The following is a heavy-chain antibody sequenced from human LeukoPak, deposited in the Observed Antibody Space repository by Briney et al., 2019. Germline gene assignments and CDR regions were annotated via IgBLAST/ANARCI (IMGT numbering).Heavy chain of an antibody. V-gene: IGHV5-10-1*01. CDR2: IDPSDSYT. CDR3: PGLVAEIVATSPHSSSSPDPIDY. D-gene: IGHD5-12*01. J-gene: IGHJ4*01. CDR1: GYSFTSYW. Sequence: GESLKISCKGSGYSFTSYWISWVRQMPGKGLEWMGRIDPSDSYTNYSPSFQGHVTISADKSISTAYLQWSSLKASDTAMYYWPGLVAEIVATSPHSSSSPDPIDYWGQEPWSPSPQ.